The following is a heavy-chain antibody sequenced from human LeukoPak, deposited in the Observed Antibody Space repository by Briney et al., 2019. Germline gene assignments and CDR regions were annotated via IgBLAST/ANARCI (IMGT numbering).Heavy chain of an antibody. CDR3: ARDLQQQLARDYYYYMDV. D-gene: IGHD6-13*01. V-gene: IGHV3-7*01. J-gene: IGHJ6*03. CDR1: GFTFSSYW. Sequence: GGSLRLSCAASGFTFSSYWMSWVRQAPGKGLEWVANIKQDGSEKYYVDSVKGRFTISRDNAKNSLYLQMNSLRAEDTAVYYCARDLQQQLARDYYYYMDVWGKGTTVTVSS. CDR2: IKQDGSEK.